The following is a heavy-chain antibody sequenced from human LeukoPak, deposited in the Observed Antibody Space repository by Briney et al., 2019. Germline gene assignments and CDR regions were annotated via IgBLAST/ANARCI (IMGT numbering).Heavy chain of an antibody. CDR2: ISYDGSNK. CDR1: GFTFSSYW. J-gene: IGHJ4*02. Sequence: GGSLRLSCAASGFTFSSYWMSWVRQAPGKGLEWVAVISYDGSNKYYADSVKGRFTISRDNSKNTLYLQMNSLRAEDTAVYYCARDEFVGGDFTSHFDYWGQGTLVTVSS. V-gene: IGHV3-30*01. CDR3: ARDEFVGGDFTSHFDY. D-gene: IGHD3-16*01.